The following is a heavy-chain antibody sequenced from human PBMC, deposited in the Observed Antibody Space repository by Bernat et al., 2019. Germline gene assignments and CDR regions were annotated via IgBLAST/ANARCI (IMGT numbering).Heavy chain of an antibody. CDR2: IRSKAYGGTT. J-gene: IGHJ4*02. CDR1: GFTFGDYA. CDR3: TRDPTRGVKDQYYFDS. V-gene: IGHV3-49*04. D-gene: IGHD3-10*01. Sequence: EVQLVESGGGLVQPGRSLRLSCTASGFTFGDYAMSWVRQAPGKGLEWVGVIRSKAYGGTTEYAASVKGRFTISRDDSKSIAYLQMNSLKTEDTAVYSCTRDPTRGVKDQYYFDSWGQGPLVTVSS.